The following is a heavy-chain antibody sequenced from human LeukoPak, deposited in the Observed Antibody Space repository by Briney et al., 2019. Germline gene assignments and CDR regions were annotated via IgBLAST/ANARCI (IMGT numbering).Heavy chain of an antibody. CDR1: GYTFTSYG. CDR2: ISAYNGNT. V-gene: IGHV1-18*01. J-gene: IGHJ4*02. Sequence: GASVKVSCKASGYTFTSYGISWVRQAPGQGLEWMGWISAYNGNTNYAQKLQGRVTMTTDTSTSTAYMELRSLRSDDTALYYCAKDTGCSTSCYFLVGFTGLFDYWGQGTLVTVSS. CDR3: AKDTGCSTSCYFLVGFTGLFDY. D-gene: IGHD2-2*01.